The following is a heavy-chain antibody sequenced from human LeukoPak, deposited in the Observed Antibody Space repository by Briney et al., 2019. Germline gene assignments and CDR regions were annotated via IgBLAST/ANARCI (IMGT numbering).Heavy chain of an antibody. D-gene: IGHD3-3*01. Sequence: SGTLSLTCTVSGYSISSGFYWGWIRQPPGKGLEWIGSIYHSGSTYYNPSLESRVTISVDTSKNQFSLKLSSVTAADTAVYYCARDLDYDFWSGSIGPGFDPWGQGTLVTVSS. CDR3: ARDLDYDFWSGSIGPGFDP. CDR2: IYHSGST. J-gene: IGHJ5*02. CDR1: GYSISSGFY. V-gene: IGHV4-38-2*02.